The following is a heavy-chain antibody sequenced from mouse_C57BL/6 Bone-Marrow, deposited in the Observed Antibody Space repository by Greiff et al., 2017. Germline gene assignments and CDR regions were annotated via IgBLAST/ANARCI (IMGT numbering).Heavy chain of an antibody. CDR3: ARSGLHYAMDY. J-gene: IGHJ4*01. Sequence: QVQLQQPGAELVKPGASVKLSCKASGYTFTSYWMHWVKQRPGQGLEWIGMIHPNSGSTNYNEKFKSKATLTVDKSSSTAYMQLSSLTSEDSAVYYCARSGLHYAMDYWGQGTSVTVSS. V-gene: IGHV1-64*01. D-gene: IGHD2-13*01. CDR1: GYTFTSYW. CDR2: IHPNSGST.